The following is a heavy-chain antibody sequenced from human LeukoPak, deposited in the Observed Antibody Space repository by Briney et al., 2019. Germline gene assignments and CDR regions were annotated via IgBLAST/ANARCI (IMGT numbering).Heavy chain of an antibody. J-gene: IGHJ4*02. V-gene: IGHV3-9*03. CDR3: AKAKSAEAVVPAASYYFDY. Sequence: PGGSLRLSCAASGFTFDDYAMHWVRQAPGKGLEWVSGISWNSGSIGYADSVKGRFTISRDNAKNSLYLQMNSLRAEDMALYYCAKAKSAEAVVPAASYYFDYWGQGTLVTVSS. D-gene: IGHD2-2*01. CDR1: GFTFDDYA. CDR2: ISWNSGSI.